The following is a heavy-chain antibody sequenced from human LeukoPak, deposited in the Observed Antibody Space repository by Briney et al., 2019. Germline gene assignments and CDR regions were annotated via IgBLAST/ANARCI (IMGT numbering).Heavy chain of an antibody. D-gene: IGHD3-22*01. CDR1: GYSFTSYW. CDR3: ARHGSMNYYYDSSGYYHTFDY. CDR2: FYPGNSDT. Sequence: GESLKISCKGSGYSFTSYWFGWVRQMPGKGLEWMGIFYPGNSDTRYSPSFQGQVTISADKSISTAYLQWSSLKASDTAMYYCARHGSMNYYYDSSGYYHTFDYWGQGTLVTVSS. J-gene: IGHJ4*02. V-gene: IGHV5-51*01.